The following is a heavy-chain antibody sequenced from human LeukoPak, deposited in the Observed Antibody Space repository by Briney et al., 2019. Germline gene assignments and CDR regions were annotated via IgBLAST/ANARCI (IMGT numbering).Heavy chain of an antibody. V-gene: IGHV3-74*01. CDR1: GFSFSSYW. CDR3: ARDGQSMMVEFDL. D-gene: IGHD2-15*01. Sequence: GGSLRLSCAASGFSFSSYWMHWVRQAPGKGLVWVSRIKGDGSYITYADSVKGRFTISRDNARNTLYLQMNSLRADDTAVYYCARDGQSMMVEFDLWGQGTLVTVSS. CDR2: IKGDGSYI. J-gene: IGHJ4*02.